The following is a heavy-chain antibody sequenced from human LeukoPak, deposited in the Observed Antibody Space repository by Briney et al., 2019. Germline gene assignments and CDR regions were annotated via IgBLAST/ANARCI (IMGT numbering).Heavy chain of an antibody. CDR3: ARATLDN. J-gene: IGHJ4*02. V-gene: IGHV3-53*01. Sequence: SGGSLRLSCAASGFSVSSNCISWVRQAPGKGLEWVSVIYSDGSTKYADSVKARFTISRDNSKNTVYLQMNSLRVEDTAVYYCARATLDNWGQGTLVTVSS. CDR2: IYSDGST. CDR1: GFSVSSNC.